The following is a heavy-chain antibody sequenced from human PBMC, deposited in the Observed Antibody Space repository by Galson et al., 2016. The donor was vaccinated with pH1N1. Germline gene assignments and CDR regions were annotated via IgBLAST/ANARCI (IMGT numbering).Heavy chain of an antibody. CDR3: ATDYYCDRNPIFDP. V-gene: IGHV1-24*01. D-gene: IGHD3-22*01. CDR1: GYTLTKVS. CDR2: FDPEDGET. J-gene: IGHJ5*02. Sequence: SVKVSCKVTGYTLTKVSMHWVRQAPGKGLEWMGSFDPEDGETLYAQKFQGRLTMTEDSSTDTAYMELNTLRSEDTAVYYCATDYYCDRNPIFDPWGQGTLVTVSS.